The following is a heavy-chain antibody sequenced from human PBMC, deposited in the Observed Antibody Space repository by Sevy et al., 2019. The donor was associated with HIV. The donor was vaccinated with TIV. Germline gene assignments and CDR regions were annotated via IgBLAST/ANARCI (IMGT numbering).Heavy chain of an antibody. CDR1: GLAFSGFS. D-gene: IGHD6-6*01. V-gene: IGHV3-21*01. CDR3: VSGESSRSPAEYFQH. Sequence: GGSLRLSCAASGLAFSGFSMNWVRQAPGKGLEWVSSISGSSTYIYYADSVKGRFTISRDNAKNALYLHMNSLKAEDTAMYYCVSGESSRSPAEYFQHWGQGTLVTVSS. J-gene: IGHJ1*01. CDR2: ISGSSTYI.